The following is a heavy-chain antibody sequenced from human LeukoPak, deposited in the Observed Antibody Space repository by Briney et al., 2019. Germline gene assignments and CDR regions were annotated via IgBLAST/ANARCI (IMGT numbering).Heavy chain of an antibody. CDR3: ATGSGWTPYYFDY. J-gene: IGHJ4*02. V-gene: IGHV3-21*01. Sequence: GGSLRLSCAASGFTFSSYSMNWVRQAPGKGLEWVSPISSSSSYIYYADSVKGRFTISRDNAKNSLYLQMNSLRAEDTAVYYCATGSGWTPYYFDYWGQGTLVTVSS. D-gene: IGHD6-19*01. CDR2: ISSSSSYI. CDR1: GFTFSSYS.